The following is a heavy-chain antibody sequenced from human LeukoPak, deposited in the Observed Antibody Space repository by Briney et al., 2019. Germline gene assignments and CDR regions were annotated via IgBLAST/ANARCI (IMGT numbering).Heavy chain of an antibody. CDR3: ASFCSSTSCYRMDV. D-gene: IGHD2-2*01. Sequence: TGGSLRLSCAASGFTFSNYAINWVRQAPGKGLEWVSSISSSSSYIYYADSVKGRFTISRDNPKNSLYLQMNSLRAEDTVVYYCASFCSSTSCYRMDVWGQGTTVTVSS. J-gene: IGHJ6*02. CDR2: ISSSSSYI. V-gene: IGHV3-21*01. CDR1: GFTFSNYA.